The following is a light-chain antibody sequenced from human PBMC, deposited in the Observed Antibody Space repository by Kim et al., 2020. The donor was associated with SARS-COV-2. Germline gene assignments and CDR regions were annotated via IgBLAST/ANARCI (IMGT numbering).Light chain of an antibody. CDR1: QSVSSN. J-gene: IGKJ1*01. V-gene: IGKV3-15*01. CDR2: GAT. CDR3: KQYNNWPRT. Sequence: EIVMTQSPATLSVSPGERATLSCRASQSVSSNLAWYQQKPGQAPRLLIYGATTRATGIPARFSGSGSGTEFTLTISSLQSEDFAVYYLKQYNNWPRTFGAGTKGESK.